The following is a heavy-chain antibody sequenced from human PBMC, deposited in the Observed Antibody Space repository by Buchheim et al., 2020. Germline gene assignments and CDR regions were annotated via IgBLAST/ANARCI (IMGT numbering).Heavy chain of an antibody. Sequence: QVQLVQSGAEVKKPGASVKVSCKASGYTFTSYDINWVRQAPGQGLEWMGWMKPNSGNTGYAQRFQGRVTMTRDIYISKAYMELTSLRFDDTAVYYCVHLDDGGRWRGLDSWGQGTL. CDR2: MKPNSGNT. V-gene: IGHV1-8*01. CDR1: GYTFTSYD. J-gene: IGHJ4*02. CDR3: VHLDDGGRWRGLDS. D-gene: IGHD2-15*01.